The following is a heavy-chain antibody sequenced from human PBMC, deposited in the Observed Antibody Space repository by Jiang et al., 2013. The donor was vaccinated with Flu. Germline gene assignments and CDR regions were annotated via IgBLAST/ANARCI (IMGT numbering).Heavy chain of an antibody. CDR1: GGSISSSSYY. J-gene: IGHJ4*02. CDR3: ARFYDTPDSYYFDY. Sequence: LLKPSETLSLTCTVSGGSISSSSYYWGWIRQPPGKGLEWIGSIYYSGSTYYNPSLKSRVTISVDTSKNQFSLKLSSVTAADTAVYYCARFYDTPDSYYFDYWAREPWSPSPQ. D-gene: IGHD5/OR15-5a*01. V-gene: IGHV4-39*01. CDR2: IYYSGST.